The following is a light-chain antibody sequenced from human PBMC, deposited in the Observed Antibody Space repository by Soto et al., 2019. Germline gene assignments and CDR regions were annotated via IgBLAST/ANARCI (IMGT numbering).Light chain of an antibody. CDR1: GSNFGSNT. J-gene: IGLJ1*01. CDR3: AAWDDRLKGYV. Sequence: QSVLTQPPSASGTPGHRVTISCSGSGSNFGSNTVNWHQHLPGTAPKLLIYNNDQRPSGVPDRFSGSKSGTSASLAISGLQSDDEADYYCAAWDDRLKGYVFGTGTKLTVL. CDR2: NND. V-gene: IGLV1-44*01.